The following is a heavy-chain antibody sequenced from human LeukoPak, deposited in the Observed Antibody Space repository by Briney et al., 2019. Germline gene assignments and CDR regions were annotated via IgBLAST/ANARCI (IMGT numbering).Heavy chain of an antibody. Sequence: PSETLSLTCTVSGGSISSSSYYWGWIRQPPGKGLEWIGEINHSGSTNYNPSLKSRVTISVDTSKNQFSLKLSSVTAADTAVYYCARDAYANYCTNGVCSFDYWGQGTLVTVSS. CDR2: INHSGST. V-gene: IGHV4-39*07. CDR1: GGSISSSSYY. J-gene: IGHJ4*02. D-gene: IGHD2-8*01. CDR3: ARDAYANYCTNGVCSFDY.